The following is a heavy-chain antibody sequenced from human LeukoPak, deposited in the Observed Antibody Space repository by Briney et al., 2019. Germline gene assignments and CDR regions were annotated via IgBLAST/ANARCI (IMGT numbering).Heavy chain of an antibody. D-gene: IGHD3-3*01. CDR3: AKLHRQVGVLGYYYYYYYMDV. J-gene: IGHJ6*03. V-gene: IGHV5-51*01. CDR2: IYPGDSDT. CDR1: GYSFTSNW. Sequence: GESLKISCQGSGYSFTSNWIGWVRLMPGKGLQWMGIIYPGDSDTRYSPSFQGQVTISADKSITTAYLQWSSLKVSDTAIYYCAKLHRQVGVLGYYYYYYYMDVWGKGTTVTVSS.